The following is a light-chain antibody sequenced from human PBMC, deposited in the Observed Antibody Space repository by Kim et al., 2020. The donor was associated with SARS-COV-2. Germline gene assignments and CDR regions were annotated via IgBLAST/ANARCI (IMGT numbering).Light chain of an antibody. CDR3: QQYTNLPLT. Sequence: VSPGERATLACRASQTISSNLAWYQQKPGQAPRLLIFGASTRATGIPARFSGSGSGTEFTLTFSSLQSEDSAVYYCQQYTNLPLTFGGGTKVDIK. CDR1: QTISSN. CDR2: GAS. V-gene: IGKV3-15*01. J-gene: IGKJ4*01.